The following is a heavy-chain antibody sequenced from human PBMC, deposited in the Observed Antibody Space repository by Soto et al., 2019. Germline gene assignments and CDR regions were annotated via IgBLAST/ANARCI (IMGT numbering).Heavy chain of an antibody. Sequence: QVQLQESGPGLVKPSQTLSLTCTVSGGSISSGGYYWSWIRQHPGKGLEWIGYIYYSGSTYYKPSXXXXXXISLATXKNQXXXXXXXVXAADXAVXXXXXXGYYDGSGYNAFNIWGQGTRVTV. CDR3: XXXGYYDGSGYNAFNI. V-gene: IGHV4-31*01. CDR2: IYYSGST. D-gene: IGHD3-22*01. J-gene: IGHJ3*02. CDR1: GGSISSGGYY.